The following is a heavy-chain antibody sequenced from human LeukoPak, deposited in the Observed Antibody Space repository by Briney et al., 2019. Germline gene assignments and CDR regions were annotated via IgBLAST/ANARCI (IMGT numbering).Heavy chain of an antibody. J-gene: IGHJ4*02. D-gene: IGHD2-15*01. V-gene: IGHV4-34*01. CDR3: ARGYIVVVVAATDSFYDY. Sequence: SETLSLTCAVYGGPFSGYYWSWIRQPPGKGLEWIGEINHSGSTNYNPSLKSRVTISVDTSKNQFSLKLSSVTAADTAVYYCARGYIVVVVAATDSFYDYWGQGTLVTVSS. CDR2: INHSGST. CDR1: GGPFSGYY.